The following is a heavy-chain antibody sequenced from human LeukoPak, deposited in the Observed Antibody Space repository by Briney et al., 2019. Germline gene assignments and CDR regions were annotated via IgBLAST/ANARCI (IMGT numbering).Heavy chain of an antibody. Sequence: GGSLRLSCAASGFTFSSYWMSWVHQAPGKVLEWVANIKQDGSEKYYVDSVKGRFTISRDNAKNSLYLQMSSLRAEDTAVYYCARDRAYYYGSGSYYKNYWGQGTLVTVSS. D-gene: IGHD3-10*01. V-gene: IGHV3-7*01. CDR2: IKQDGSEK. J-gene: IGHJ4*02. CDR3: ARDRAYYYGSGSYYKNY. CDR1: GFTFSSYW.